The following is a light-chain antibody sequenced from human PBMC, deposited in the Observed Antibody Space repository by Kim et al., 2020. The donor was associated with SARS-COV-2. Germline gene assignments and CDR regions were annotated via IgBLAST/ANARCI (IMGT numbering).Light chain of an antibody. V-gene: IGKV1-5*03. CDR2: KAS. Sequence: SASVGDRVTITCRASQSISSWLAWYQQKPGKAPKLLIYKASSLESGVPSRFSGSGSGTEFTLTISSLQPDDFATYYCQQYNSYPYTFGQGTSWRSN. CDR1: QSISSW. CDR3: QQYNSYPYT. J-gene: IGKJ2*01.